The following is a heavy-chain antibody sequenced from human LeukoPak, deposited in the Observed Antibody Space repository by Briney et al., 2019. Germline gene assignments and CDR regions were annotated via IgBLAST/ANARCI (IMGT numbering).Heavy chain of an antibody. D-gene: IGHD2-2*01. Sequence: GGSLRLSCAASGLTFSSFDMNWVRQAPGKGLEGVSSISTSSRYIYYRDSVKGRFTISRDDAKNSLYLQMNSLRVEDTAVYYCARADCSGSTCYLRRSWFDPWGQGTLVTVSS. V-gene: IGHV3-21*01. J-gene: IGHJ5*02. CDR2: ISTSSRYI. CDR3: ARADCSGSTCYLRRSWFDP. CDR1: GLTFSSFD.